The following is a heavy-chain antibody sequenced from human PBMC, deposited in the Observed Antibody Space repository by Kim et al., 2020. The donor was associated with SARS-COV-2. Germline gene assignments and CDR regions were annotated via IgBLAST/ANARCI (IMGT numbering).Heavy chain of an antibody. CDR3: ARYSSSWYGSRWFDP. CDR1: GGSFSGYY. J-gene: IGHJ5*02. Sequence: SETLSLTCAVYGGSFSGYYWSWIRQPPGKGLEWIGEINHSGSTNYNPSLKSRVTISVDTSKNQFSLKLSSVTAADTAVYYCARYSSSWYGSRWFDPWGQGTLVTVSS. D-gene: IGHD6-13*01. V-gene: IGHV4-34*01. CDR2: INHSGST.